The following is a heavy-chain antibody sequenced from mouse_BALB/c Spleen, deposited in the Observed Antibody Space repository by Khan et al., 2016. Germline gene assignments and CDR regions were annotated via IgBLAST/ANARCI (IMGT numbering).Heavy chain of an antibody. CDR1: GFSLSTSGMG. V-gene: IGHV8-12*01. Sequence: QVTLKESGPGILQPSQNLSLTCSFSGFSLSTSGMGVSWIRQPSGKGLEWLAHIYWDDDKRYNPSLKSRLTISKDTSSNQVFLKITSVDTADTATYFCAADDSFAYWGQGTLVTVSA. J-gene: IGHJ3*01. CDR2: IYWDDDK. CDR3: AADDSFAY. D-gene: IGHD2-13*01.